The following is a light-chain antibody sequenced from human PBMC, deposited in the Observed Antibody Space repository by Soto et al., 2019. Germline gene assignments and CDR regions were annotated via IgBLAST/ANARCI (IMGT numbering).Light chain of an antibody. J-gene: IGLJ2*01. CDR1: SSDVGGYNY. Sequence: QSVLTQPASVSGSPGQSITISCTGTSSDVGGYNYVSWYQQHPGKAPKLMIYDVSNRPSGVSTRFSGSKSGNTASLTISGLQAADEADYYCSSYKSSSTFVVFGGGTKLTVL. CDR3: SSYKSSSTFVV. CDR2: DVS. V-gene: IGLV2-14*01.